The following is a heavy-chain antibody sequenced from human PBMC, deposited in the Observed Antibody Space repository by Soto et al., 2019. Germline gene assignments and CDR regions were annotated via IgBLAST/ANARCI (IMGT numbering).Heavy chain of an antibody. V-gene: IGHV4-59*01. Sequence: QVQLQESGPGLVKPSETLSLTCTVSGGSISSYYWSWIRQPPGKGLEWIGCIYYSGSTNYNPSLKSRVTISVDTSKNQFSLKLSSVTAADTAVYYCVTRNIWFGDPSAFDIWGQVTMVTVSS. CDR3: VTRNIWFGDPSAFDI. CDR1: GGSISSYY. J-gene: IGHJ3*02. CDR2: IYYSGST. D-gene: IGHD3-10*01.